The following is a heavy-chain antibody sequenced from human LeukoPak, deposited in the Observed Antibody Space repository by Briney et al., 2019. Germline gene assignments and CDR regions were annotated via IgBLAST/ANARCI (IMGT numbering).Heavy chain of an antibody. CDR1: GGSISSGSYY. Sequence: PSQTLSLTCTVSGGSISSGSYYWSWIRQPAGKGLEWIGRIYTSGSTNYNPSLKSRVTISVDTSKNQFSLKLSSVTAADTAVYYCAREAPYDFWSGTLSIYYYYYMDVWGKGTTVTVSS. CDR3: AREAPYDFWSGTLSIYYYYYMDV. J-gene: IGHJ6*03. V-gene: IGHV4-61*02. D-gene: IGHD3-3*01. CDR2: IYTSGST.